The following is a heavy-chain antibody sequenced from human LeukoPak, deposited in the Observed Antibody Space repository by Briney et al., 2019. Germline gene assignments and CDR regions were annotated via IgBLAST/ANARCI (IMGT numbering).Heavy chain of an antibody. Sequence: SETLSLTCTVSGGSINNYYWSWIRQPPGKGLEWIGYIYYSGSTNYNPSLKSRVTISVDTSKNQFSLKLSSVTAADTAVYYCARGGIVVVPAAIDWFDPWGQGTLVTVSS. J-gene: IGHJ5*02. CDR1: GGSINNYY. CDR2: IYYSGST. V-gene: IGHV4-59*01. D-gene: IGHD2-2*02. CDR3: ARGGIVVVPAAIDWFDP.